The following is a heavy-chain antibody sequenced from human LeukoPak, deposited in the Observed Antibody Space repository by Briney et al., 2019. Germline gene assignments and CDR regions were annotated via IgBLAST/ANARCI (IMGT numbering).Heavy chain of an antibody. Sequence: GASVKVSCKASGGTFSSYAISWVRQAPGQGLEWMGGIIPIFGTANYAQKVQGRVTITTDEAKSTAYMEVSSRRAEDTAGGYCATAPPVRGSSSYYYYYMDVWGKGTTVTVSS. J-gene: IGHJ6*03. D-gene: IGHD6-6*01. CDR1: GGTFSSYA. CDR2: IIPIFGTA. V-gene: IGHV1-69*05. CDR3: ATAPPVRGSSSYYYYYMDV.